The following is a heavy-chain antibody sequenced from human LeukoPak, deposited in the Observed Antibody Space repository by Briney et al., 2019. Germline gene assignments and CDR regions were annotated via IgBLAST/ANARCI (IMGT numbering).Heavy chain of an antibody. V-gene: IGHV4-59*01. CDR2: IYYSGST. Sequence: PSETLSLTCTVSGGSISSYYWSWIRQPPGKGLEWIGYIYYSGSTNYNPSLKSRVTISVDTSKNQFSLKLSSVTAADTAVYYCARALSYGELDYWGQGTLVTVPS. D-gene: IGHD4-17*01. J-gene: IGHJ4*02. CDR3: ARALSYGELDY. CDR1: GGSISSYY.